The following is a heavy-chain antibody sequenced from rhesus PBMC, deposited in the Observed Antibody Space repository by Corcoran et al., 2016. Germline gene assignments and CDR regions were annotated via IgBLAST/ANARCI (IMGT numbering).Heavy chain of an antibody. CDR3: TRGLLQFLDWLPYDY. CDR2: ISSASSYK. Sequence: EVQLVESGGGLVQPGGSLRLSCAASGFTFSDYSMSWVRQAPGKGLEWFSSISSASSYKYYADSVKGRFTISRDNAKNSLSLQMNSLKTEDTAVYYCTRGLLQFLDWLPYDYWGQGVLVTVSS. J-gene: IGHJ4*01. CDR1: GFTFSDYS. D-gene: IGHD3-3*01. V-gene: IGHV3S16*01.